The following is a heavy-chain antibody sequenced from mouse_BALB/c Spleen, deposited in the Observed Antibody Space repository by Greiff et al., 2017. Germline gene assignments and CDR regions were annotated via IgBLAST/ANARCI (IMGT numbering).Heavy chain of an antibody. Sequence: QVQLQQPGAELVKPGASVKLSCKASGYTFTSYYMYWVKQRPGQGLEWIGGINPSNGGTNFNEKFKSKATLTVDKSSSTAYMQLSSLTSEDSAVYYCTRRVRPYYAMDYWGQGTSVTVSS. CDR3: TRRVRPYYAMDY. CDR2: INPSNGGT. V-gene: IGHV1S81*02. D-gene: IGHD2-14*01. J-gene: IGHJ4*01. CDR1: GYTFTSYY.